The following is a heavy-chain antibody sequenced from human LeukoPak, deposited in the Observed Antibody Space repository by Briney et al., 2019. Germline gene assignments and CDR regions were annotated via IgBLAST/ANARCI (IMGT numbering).Heavy chain of an antibody. J-gene: IGHJ4*02. D-gene: IGHD3-22*01. CDR3: AREGDSSGYYDY. Sequence: ASVKVSCKASGYSFTGHYMHWVRQAPGQGLEWMGWINPKSGGTNYAQKFQGRVTMTRDTSISTAYMELSRLRSDDTAVYYCAREGDSSGYYDYWGQGTLVTVSS. CDR1: GYSFTGHY. V-gene: IGHV1-2*02. CDR2: INPKSGGT.